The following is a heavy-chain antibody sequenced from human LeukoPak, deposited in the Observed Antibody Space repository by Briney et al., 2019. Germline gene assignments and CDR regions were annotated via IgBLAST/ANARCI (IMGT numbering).Heavy chain of an antibody. D-gene: IGHD6-19*01. J-gene: IGHJ4*02. CDR3: ARNLIAVSAPDY. V-gene: IGHV1-18*01. CDR1: GYTFTSYA. CDR2: ISAYNGNT. Sequence: GASVKVSCKASGYTFTSYAMNWVRQAPGQGLEWMGWISAYNGNTNYAQKLQGRVTMTTDTSTSTAYMELRSLRSDDTAVYYCARNLIAVSAPDYWGQGTLVTVSS.